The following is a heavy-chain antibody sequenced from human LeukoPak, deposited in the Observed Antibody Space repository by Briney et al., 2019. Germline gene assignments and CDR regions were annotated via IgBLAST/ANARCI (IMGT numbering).Heavy chain of an antibody. CDR3: AKARGYSSSSNFDY. J-gene: IGHJ4*02. CDR2: ISGSGGIT. D-gene: IGHD6-6*01. CDR1: GDTFSTSV. Sequence: TGGSLRLSCAASGDTFSTSVMSWVRQAPGKGLEWVSSISGSGGITKYTDSVKGRFTIFRDNSKNTLYLQLNSLRVEDTAVYYCAKARGYSSSSNFDYWGQGTLVTVSS. V-gene: IGHV3-23*01.